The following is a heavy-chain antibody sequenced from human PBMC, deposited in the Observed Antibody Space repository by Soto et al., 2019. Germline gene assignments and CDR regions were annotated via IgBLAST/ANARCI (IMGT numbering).Heavy chain of an antibody. CDR1: GFTFSSYG. J-gene: IGHJ3*02. CDR2: ISYDGSNK. D-gene: IGHD3-10*01. CDR3: AKAPSMVRGVIPSPDAFDI. Sequence: QVQLVESGGGVVQPGRSLRLSCAASGFTFSSYGMHWVRQAPGKGLEWVAVISYDGSNKYYADSVKGRFTISRDNSKNTLYLQMNSLRAEDTAVYYCAKAPSMVRGVIPSPDAFDIWGQGTMVTVSS. V-gene: IGHV3-30*18.